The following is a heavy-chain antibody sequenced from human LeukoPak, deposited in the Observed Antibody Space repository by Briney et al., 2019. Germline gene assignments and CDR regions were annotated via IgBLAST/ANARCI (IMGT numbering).Heavy chain of an antibody. D-gene: IGHD2-15*01. CDR1: GFTFSSYS. CDR3: ARDGYCSGGSCSLDY. CDR2: ISSSSSTI. J-gene: IGHJ4*02. Sequence: PGGSLRLSCAASGFTFSSYSMNWVRQAPGKGLEWVSYISSSSSTIYYADSVKGRFTISRDNAKNSLYLQMNSLRAEDTAAYYCARDGYCSGGSCSLDYWGQGTLVTVSS. V-gene: IGHV3-48*01.